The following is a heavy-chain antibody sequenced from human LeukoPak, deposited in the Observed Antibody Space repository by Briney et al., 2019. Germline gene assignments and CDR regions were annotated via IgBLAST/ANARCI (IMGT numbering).Heavy chain of an antibody. V-gene: IGHV3-48*01. CDR2: ISSSSSTI. D-gene: IGHD3-16*01. CDR3: ARDGAPDAFDI. Sequence: PGGSLRLSCAASGFTFSSYSMNWVRQAPGKGLEWVSYISSSSSTIYYADSVKGRFTISRDNAKNSLYLQMNSLRAEDTAVYSCARDGAPDAFDIWGQGTMVTVSS. CDR1: GFTFSSYS. J-gene: IGHJ3*02.